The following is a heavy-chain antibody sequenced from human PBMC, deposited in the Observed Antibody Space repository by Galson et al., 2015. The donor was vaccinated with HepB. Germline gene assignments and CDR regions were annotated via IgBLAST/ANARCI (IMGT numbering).Heavy chain of an antibody. Sequence: SVKVSCKASGGTFSSYAISWVRQAPGQGLEWMGGIIPIFGTANYAQKFQGRVTITADESTSTAYMELSSLRSEDTAVYYCARDTARYYDSSGYDAFDIWGQGTMVTVSS. CDR2: IIPIFGTA. D-gene: IGHD3-22*01. J-gene: IGHJ3*02. V-gene: IGHV1-69*13. CDR1: GGTFSSYA. CDR3: ARDTARYYDSSGYDAFDI.